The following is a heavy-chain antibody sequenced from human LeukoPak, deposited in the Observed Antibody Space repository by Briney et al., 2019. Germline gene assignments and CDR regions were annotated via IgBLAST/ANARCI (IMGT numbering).Heavy chain of an antibody. V-gene: IGHV1-46*01. Sequence: GASVKDSCKASEDTFTYYHIHWVRQAPGQGVEWMGAVYATGGTTINTQNFQGRVTMTRDTSTGTVYMELSSLRFEDTAMYYCATEAPRSYYFDYWGQGILVTVSS. J-gene: IGHJ4*02. CDR3: ATEAPRSYYFDY. CDR1: EDTFTYYH. CDR2: VYATGGTT.